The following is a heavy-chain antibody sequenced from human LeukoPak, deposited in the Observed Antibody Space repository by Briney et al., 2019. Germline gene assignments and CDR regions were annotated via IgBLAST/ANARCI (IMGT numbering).Heavy chain of an antibody. CDR1: GGSISSGSYY. J-gene: IGHJ4*02. D-gene: IGHD3-22*01. CDR3: ARQVRDSSPGLYFDY. CDR2: IYTSGST. V-gene: IGHV4-61*02. Sequence: PSQTLSLTCTVSGGSISSGSYYWSWIRQPAGKGLEWIGRIYTSGSTNYNPSLKSRVTISVDTSKNQFSLKLSSVTDADTAVYYCARQVRDSSPGLYFDYWGQGTLVTVSS.